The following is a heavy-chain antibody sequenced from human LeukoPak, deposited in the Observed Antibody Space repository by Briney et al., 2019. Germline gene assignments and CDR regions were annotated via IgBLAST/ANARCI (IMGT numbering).Heavy chain of an antibody. CDR2: IKSKTDGGTT. CDR3: TTSYDILTGIGAFDI. CDR1: GFTFSNAW. J-gene: IGHJ3*02. V-gene: IGHV3-15*01. Sequence: GGSLRLSCAASGFTFSNAWMSWVRQAPGKGLEWVGRIKSKTDGGTTDYAAPVKGRFTISRDDSKNTLYLQMNSLKTEDTAVYYCTTSYDILTGIGAFDIWGQGTMVTVSS. D-gene: IGHD3-9*01.